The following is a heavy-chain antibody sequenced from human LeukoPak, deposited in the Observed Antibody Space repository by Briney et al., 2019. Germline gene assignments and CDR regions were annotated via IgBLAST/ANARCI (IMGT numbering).Heavy chain of an antibody. CDR1: GFTFSSHW. CDR2: IKKDVGEK. V-gene: IGHV3-7*01. J-gene: IGHJ4*02. Sequence: GGSLRLSCAASGFTFSSHWMTWIRQAPWKGLEWVASIKKDVGEKFYVDSVKGRFTISRDNAKNSLYLHMNSLRGEDTAVYYCARDGHGYNSLDYWGQGALVTVSS. D-gene: IGHD5-24*01. CDR3: ARDGHGYNSLDY.